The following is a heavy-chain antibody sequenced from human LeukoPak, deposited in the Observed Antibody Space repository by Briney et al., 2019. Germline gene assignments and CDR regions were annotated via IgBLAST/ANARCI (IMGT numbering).Heavy chain of an antibody. Sequence: SVKVSCKASGGTFSSYAISWVRQAPGQGLEWMGGIIPIFGTANYAQKFQGRVTITADESTSTAYMELSSLRSEDTAVYYCARRGYSYGYDFDYWGQGTLVTVSS. CDR3: ARRGYSYGYDFDY. V-gene: IGHV1-69*13. D-gene: IGHD5-18*01. J-gene: IGHJ4*02. CDR2: IIPIFGTA. CDR1: GGTFSSYA.